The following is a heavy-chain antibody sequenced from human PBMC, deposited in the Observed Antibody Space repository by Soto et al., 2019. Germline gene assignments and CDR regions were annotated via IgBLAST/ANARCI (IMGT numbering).Heavy chain of an antibody. D-gene: IGHD1-1*01. CDR2: IYLEIDK. V-gene: IGHV2-5*02. CDR1: GFSPTTSGVS. CDR3: AHRLGAATGTPFDD. Sequence: SGPALVNPAQTLTLTCTFSGFSPTTSGVSVGWIRQPTGKALVWLALIYLEIDKRYSLSLKNRLTIPNNTSKNQVVLTMTNMDTVDTATYFCAHRLGAATGTPFDDWGQGTQVNVTS. J-gene: IGHJ4*02.